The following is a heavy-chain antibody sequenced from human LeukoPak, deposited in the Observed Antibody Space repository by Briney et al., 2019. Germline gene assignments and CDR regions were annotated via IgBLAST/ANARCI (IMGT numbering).Heavy chain of an antibody. CDR1: GGSFSGYY. D-gene: IGHD3-22*01. CDR2: IYHSGST. Sequence: SETLSLTCAVYGGSFSGYYWSWIRQPPGKGLEWIGEIYHSGSTNYNPSLKSRVTISVDKSKNQFSLKLSSVTAADTAVYYCARKTYDSSGLIPHPGVFDIWGQGTMVTVSS. CDR3: ARKTYDSSGLIPHPGVFDI. J-gene: IGHJ3*02. V-gene: IGHV4-34*01.